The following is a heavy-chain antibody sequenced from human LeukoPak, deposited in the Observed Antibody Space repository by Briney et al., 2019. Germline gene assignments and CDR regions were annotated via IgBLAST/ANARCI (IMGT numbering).Heavy chain of an antibody. J-gene: IGHJ4*02. CDR2: IWYDGSNK. CDR1: GFTFSSYG. V-gene: IGHV3-33*01. CDR3: ARDGVRSGYHEGPDY. D-gene: IGHD3-22*01. Sequence: GGSLRLSCAASGFTFSSYGMHWVRQAPGKGLEWVAVIWYDGSNKYFADSVKARFTISRDNSKNTLYLQINSLRAEDTAVYYCARDGVRSGYHEGPDYWGQGTLVTVSS.